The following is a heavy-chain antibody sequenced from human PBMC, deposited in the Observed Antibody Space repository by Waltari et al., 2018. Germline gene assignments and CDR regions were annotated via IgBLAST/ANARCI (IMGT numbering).Heavy chain of an antibody. V-gene: IGHV1-69*05. J-gene: IGHJ4*02. Sequence: QVQLVQSGAEVKKPGSSVKVSCKASGGTFSSYAISWVRQAPGQGLEWMGGIIPIFGTANYAQKFQGRVTITTDESTSTAYIELSSLRSEDTAVYYCARATPDIAAAGTEGGFFDYWGQGTLVTVSS. CDR3: ARATPDIAAAGTEGGFFDY. CDR1: GGTFSSYA. D-gene: IGHD6-13*01. CDR2: IIPIFGTA.